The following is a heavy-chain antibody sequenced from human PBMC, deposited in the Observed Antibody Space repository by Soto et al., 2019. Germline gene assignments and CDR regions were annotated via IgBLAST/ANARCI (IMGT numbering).Heavy chain of an antibody. Sequence: GASVKVSCKASGCTFSSYAISWVRQAPGQGLEWMGGIIPIFGTANYAQKFQGRVTITADESTSTAYMELSSLRSEDTAVYYCASQWIAAAGTDYYYYYGMDVWGQGTTVTVSS. CDR2: IIPIFGTA. V-gene: IGHV1-69*13. CDR1: GCTFSSYA. CDR3: ASQWIAAAGTDYYYYYGMDV. J-gene: IGHJ6*02. D-gene: IGHD6-13*01.